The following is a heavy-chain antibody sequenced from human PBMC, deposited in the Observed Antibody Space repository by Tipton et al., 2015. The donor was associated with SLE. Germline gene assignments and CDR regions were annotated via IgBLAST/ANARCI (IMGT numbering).Heavy chain of an antibody. D-gene: IGHD6-13*01. V-gene: IGHV4-38-2*01. CDR2: IFHTGST. J-gene: IGHJ4*02. CDR1: GYSISSGYY. Sequence: LRLSCAVSGYSISSGYYWGWIRQPPGKGLEWIATIFHTGSTYYNPSLKSRVTISVDTSKNQFSLRVSSVIAADTAVYYCARMFRAASGGSDYWGQGTLVTVSS. CDR3: ARMFRAASGGSDY.